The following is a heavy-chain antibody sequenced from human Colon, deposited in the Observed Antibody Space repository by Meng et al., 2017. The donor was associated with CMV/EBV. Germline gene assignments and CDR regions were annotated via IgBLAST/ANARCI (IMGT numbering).Heavy chain of an antibody. J-gene: IGHJ4*02. D-gene: IGHD5-24*01. CDR1: GGSISSNSNY. CDR3: ASRTGLQDKYYFDS. CDR2: IYYSGST. Sequence: SETLSLTCTVSGGSISSNSNYWGWIRQPPGKGLEWIVSIYYSGSTYYNPSLESRVTFSVDTSKNQVSLKLSSVTAADTAIYYCASRTGLQDKYYFDSWGQGTLVTVSS. V-gene: IGHV4-39*07.